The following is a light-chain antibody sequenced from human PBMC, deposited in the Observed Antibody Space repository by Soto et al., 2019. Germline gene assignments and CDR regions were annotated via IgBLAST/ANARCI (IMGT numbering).Light chain of an antibody. J-gene: IGKJ1*01. Sequence: DIQMTQSPSTLSASVVDRVTITCRASQNIRTWLSWYQQKPGKAPNLLIFDASSLHSGVPSRFSGSGSGTEFTLTITSLQPDDFATYYCQNYNPYSGPFGQGTKVDIK. CDR2: DAS. CDR1: QNIRTW. V-gene: IGKV1-5*01. CDR3: QNYNPYSGP.